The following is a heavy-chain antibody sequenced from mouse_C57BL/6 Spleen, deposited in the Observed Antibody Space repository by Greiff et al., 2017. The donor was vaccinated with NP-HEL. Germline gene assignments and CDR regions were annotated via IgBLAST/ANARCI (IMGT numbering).Heavy chain of an antibody. CDR1: GYTFTSYW. Sequence: VQLQQPGAELVRPGSSVKLSCKASGYTFTSYWMDWVKQRPGQGLEWIGNIYPSDSETHYNQKFKDKATLTVDKSSSTAYMPLSSLTSEDSAVYYGAKGDSVVATRYFDVWGTGTTVTVSS. J-gene: IGHJ1*03. CDR2: IYPSDSET. D-gene: IGHD1-1*01. CDR3: AKGDSVVATRYFDV. V-gene: IGHV1-61*01.